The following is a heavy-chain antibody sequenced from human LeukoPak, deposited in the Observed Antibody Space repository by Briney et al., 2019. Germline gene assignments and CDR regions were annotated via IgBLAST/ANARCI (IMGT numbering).Heavy chain of an antibody. Sequence: PGGSLRLSCAASGFTVSSNYMSWVRQAPGKGLEWVSVIYSGGSTYYADSVKGRFTISRDNSKNTLYLQMNSLRAEDTAVYYCAREYCGSGEKNYYMDVWGKGTTVTVSS. CDR2: IYSGGST. V-gene: IGHV3-66*02. J-gene: IGHJ6*03. CDR3: AREYCGSGEKNYYMDV. CDR1: GFTVSSNY. D-gene: IGHD3-10*01.